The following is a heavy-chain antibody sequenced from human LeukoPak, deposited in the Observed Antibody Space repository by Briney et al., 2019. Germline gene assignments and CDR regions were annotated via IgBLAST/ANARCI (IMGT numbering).Heavy chain of an antibody. V-gene: IGHV3-74*01. CDR2: INSDGSIT. CDR1: GFTFTTYW. CDR3: ARDNGYSGYDYFDY. J-gene: IGHJ4*02. Sequence: GGSLRLSCAAYGFTFTTYWMHWVRQAPGKGLVWVSHINSDGSITSYADSVKGRFTISRDNSKNTLYLQMNSLRAEDTAVYYCARDNGYSGYDYFDYWGQGTLVTVSS. D-gene: IGHD5-12*01.